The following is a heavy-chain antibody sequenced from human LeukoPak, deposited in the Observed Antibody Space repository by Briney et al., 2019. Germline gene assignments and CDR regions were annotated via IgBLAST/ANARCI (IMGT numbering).Heavy chain of an antibody. CDR2: INPNSGGT. V-gene: IGHV1-2*02. CDR3: ARDLRVSSPSDYYMDV. CDR1: GYTFTGYY. J-gene: IGHJ6*03. Sequence: GASVKVSCKASGYTFTGYYMHWVRQAPGQGLEWMGWINPNSGGTNYAQKFQGRVTMTRDTSISTAYMELSSLRSEDTAVYYCARDLRVSSPSDYYMDVWGKGTTVTVSS. D-gene: IGHD6-13*01.